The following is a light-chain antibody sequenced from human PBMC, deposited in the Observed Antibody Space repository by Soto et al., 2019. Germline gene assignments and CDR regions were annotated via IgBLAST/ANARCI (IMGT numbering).Light chain of an antibody. CDR2: AAS. Sequence: DIQLTQSPSFLSASVGDRVTISCRASQDVSRFLAWYQQKPGKAPNLLIYAASTLQSGFPSRFSGSGSGTEFTLTISSLQPEDFETYYCQQLNSYVFTFGPGTKVDIK. V-gene: IGKV1-9*01. J-gene: IGKJ3*01. CDR1: QDVSRF. CDR3: QQLNSYVFT.